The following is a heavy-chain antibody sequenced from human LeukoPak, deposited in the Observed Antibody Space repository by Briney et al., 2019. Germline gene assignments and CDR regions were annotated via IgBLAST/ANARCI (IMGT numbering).Heavy chain of an antibody. CDR2: IIPILGIA. J-gene: IGHJ4*02. Sequence: SVKVSCKASGGTFSSYTISWVRQAPGQGLEWMGRIIPILGIANYAQKFQGRVTITADKSTSTAYMELSSLRSEDTAVYYCARGQGARGAVAHDYWGQGTLVTVSS. CDR3: ARGQGARGAVAHDY. D-gene: IGHD6-19*01. V-gene: IGHV1-69*02. CDR1: GGTFSSYT.